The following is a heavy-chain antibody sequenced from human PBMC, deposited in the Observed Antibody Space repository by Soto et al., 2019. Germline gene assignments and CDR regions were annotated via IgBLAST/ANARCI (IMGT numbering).Heavy chain of an antibody. Sequence: QLQLQESGPGLVKPSETLSLTCTVSGGSISSSSYYWGWIRQPPGKGLEWIGSIYYSGSTYYNPSLKSRVTISGDTSKNQCSLKLSSVTAADTAVYYCARRWAAAGTAPAFDIWGQGTMVTVSS. CDR2: IYYSGST. D-gene: IGHD6-13*01. CDR1: GGSISSSSYY. V-gene: IGHV4-39*01. CDR3: ARRWAAAGTAPAFDI. J-gene: IGHJ3*02.